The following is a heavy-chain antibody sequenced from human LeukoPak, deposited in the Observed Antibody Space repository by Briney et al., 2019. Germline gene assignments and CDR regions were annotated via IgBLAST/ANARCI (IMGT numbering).Heavy chain of an antibody. V-gene: IGHV4-61*01. Sequence: SETLSLTCTVSGYSISSGYYWGWIRQPPGKGLEWIGYIYYSGSTNYNPSLKSRVTISVDTSKNQFSLKLSSVTAADTAVYYCARVGHYYMDVWGKGTTVTVSS. CDR1: GYSISSGYY. J-gene: IGHJ6*03. CDR3: ARVGHYYMDV. CDR2: IYYSGST.